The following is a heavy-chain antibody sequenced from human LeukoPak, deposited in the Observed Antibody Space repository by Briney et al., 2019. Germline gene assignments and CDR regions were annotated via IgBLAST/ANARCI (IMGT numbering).Heavy chain of an antibody. V-gene: IGHV3-21*01. J-gene: IGHJ3*02. D-gene: IGHD3-10*01. CDR3: ARDHSYGSGRYAFDI. CDR1: GFTFSSYS. Sequence: PGGSLRLSCAASGFTFSSYSMNWVRQAPGKGLEWVSSISSSSSYIYYADSVKGRFTISRDNAKNSLYLQMNSLRAEDTAVYYCARDHSYGSGRYAFDIWGQGTMVTVSS. CDR2: ISSSSSYI.